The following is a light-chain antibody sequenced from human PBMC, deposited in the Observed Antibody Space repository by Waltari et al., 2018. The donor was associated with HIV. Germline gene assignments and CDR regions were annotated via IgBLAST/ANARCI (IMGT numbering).Light chain of an antibody. CDR3: QQYASSPRT. J-gene: IGKJ1*01. Sequence: EIVLTQSPGTLSLSPGERATLSCRASRSVDANYLAWYQQKPGQAPRLLIYGVSSRATGIPDRFSGSGFGTDFTLTISRLEPEDFALYYCQQYASSPRTFGQGTKVEIK. V-gene: IGKV3-20*01. CDR1: RSVDANY. CDR2: GVS.